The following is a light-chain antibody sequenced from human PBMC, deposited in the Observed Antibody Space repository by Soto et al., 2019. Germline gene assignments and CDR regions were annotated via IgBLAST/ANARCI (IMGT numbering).Light chain of an antibody. CDR2: GHN. CDR3: NSYVGSNNYV. V-gene: IGLV1-44*01. Sequence: QSALTQPPSVSGTPGQRVTISCAGSSSNIGSNVVNWYQHLPGRAPKLLIYGHNQRPSGVPDRFSGSKSGTSASLAISGLQSEDEAEYYCNSYVGSNNYVFGTGTKVTVL. J-gene: IGLJ1*01. CDR1: SSNIGSNV.